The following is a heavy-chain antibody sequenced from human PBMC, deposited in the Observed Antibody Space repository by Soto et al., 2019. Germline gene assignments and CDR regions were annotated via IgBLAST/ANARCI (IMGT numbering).Heavy chain of an antibody. J-gene: IGHJ4*02. Sequence: ASVKVSCKASGYTFTSYAMHWVRQAPGQRLEWMGWINAGNGHTKYAQKFQGRDTITRDSSASTAYMELSSLSSDDTAVYYCSRDFGNHYTESDYCGKGT. D-gene: IGHD3-3*01. CDR3: SRDFGNHYTESDY. CDR2: INAGNGHT. V-gene: IGHV1-3*01. CDR1: GYTFTSYA.